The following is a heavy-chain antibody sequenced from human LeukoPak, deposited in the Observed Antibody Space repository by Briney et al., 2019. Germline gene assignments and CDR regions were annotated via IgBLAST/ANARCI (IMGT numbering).Heavy chain of an antibody. V-gene: IGHV3-23*01. J-gene: IGHJ4*02. CDR3: AMSRWLQPFHFAY. CDR1: GFTFSTYG. D-gene: IGHD5-24*01. CDR2: ISGSGGST. Sequence: GGSLRLSCAASGFTFSTYGMSWVRQAPGKGLEWVSAISGSGGSTNYADSVKGRFTISRDNSKNTLYLQMNSLGAEDTAVYYCAMSRWLQPFHFAYWGQGTMVTVSS.